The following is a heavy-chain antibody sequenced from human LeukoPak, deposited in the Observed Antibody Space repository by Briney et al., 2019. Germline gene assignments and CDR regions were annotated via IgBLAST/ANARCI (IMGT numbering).Heavy chain of an antibody. Sequence: GGSLRLSCAASGFTFSRHEMHWVRQGPGKELEWISYITTSGSNTIYADCVRGRFTISRDNAKNSLYLQMNSLRADDTAVYYCAREGASGSGSFAFDIWGQGTMVTVSA. J-gene: IGHJ3*02. V-gene: IGHV3-48*03. CDR2: ITTSGSNT. CDR3: AREGASGSGSFAFDI. D-gene: IGHD3-10*01. CDR1: GFTFSRHE.